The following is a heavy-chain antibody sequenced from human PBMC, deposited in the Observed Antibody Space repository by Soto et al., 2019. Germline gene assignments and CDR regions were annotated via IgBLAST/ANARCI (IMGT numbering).Heavy chain of an antibody. D-gene: IGHD2-2*01. CDR2: INHSGST. Sequence: PSETLSLTCAVYGGSFRGYYWSWIRQPPGKGLEWIGEINHSGSTNYNPSLKSRVTISVDTSKNQFSLKLSSVTAADTAVYYCARERLVCSSTSCFYPPYYYYGMDVWGQGTTVTVS. V-gene: IGHV4-34*01. CDR3: ARERLVCSSTSCFYPPYYYYGMDV. CDR1: GGSFRGYY. J-gene: IGHJ6*02.